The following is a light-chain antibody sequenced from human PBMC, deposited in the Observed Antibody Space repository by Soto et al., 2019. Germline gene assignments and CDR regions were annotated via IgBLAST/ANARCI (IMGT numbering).Light chain of an antibody. CDR2: AAS. CDR3: QQYGSSGT. V-gene: IGKV1-6*01. CDR1: QGIRND. J-gene: IGKJ1*01. Sequence: AIQMTQSPSSLSASVGDRVTITCRASQGIRNDLGWYQQKPGKAPKLLIYAASSLQSGVPSRFSGSGSGTDFTLTISRLEPEDFAVYYCQQYGSSGTFGPGTKVDIK.